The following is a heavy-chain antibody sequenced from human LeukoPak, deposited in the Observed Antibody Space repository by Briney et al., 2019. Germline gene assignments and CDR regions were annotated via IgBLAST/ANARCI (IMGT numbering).Heavy chain of an antibody. V-gene: IGHV3-21*01. J-gene: IGHJ5*02. D-gene: IGHD3-10*01. CDR2: ISSSSSYI. Sequence: PGGSLRLSCAASGFTFSSYSMNWVRQAPGKGLEWVSSISSSSSYIYYADSVKGRFTISRDNAKNSLYLQMNSLRAEDTAVYYCARSHLYGSGRSWVLDPWGQGTLVTVSS. CDR1: GFTFSSYS. CDR3: ARSHLYGSGRSWVLDP.